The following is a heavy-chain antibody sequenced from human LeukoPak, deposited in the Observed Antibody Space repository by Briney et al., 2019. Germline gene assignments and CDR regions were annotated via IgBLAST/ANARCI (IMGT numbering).Heavy chain of an antibody. J-gene: IGHJ6*03. D-gene: IGHD2-2*01. Sequence: SQTLSLTCAISGDSVSSNSAAWNWIRQSPSRGLEWLGRTYYRSKWYNDYAVSVKSRITINPDTSKNQFSQQLSSVTPEDTAVYYCARALVVGDATRKYYYYMDVWGKGTTVTVSS. CDR3: ARALVVGDATRKYYYYMDV. V-gene: IGHV6-1*01. CDR1: GDSVSSNSAA. CDR2: TYYRSKWYN.